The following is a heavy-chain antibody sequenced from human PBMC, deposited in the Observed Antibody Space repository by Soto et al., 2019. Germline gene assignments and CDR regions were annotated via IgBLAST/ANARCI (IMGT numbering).Heavy chain of an antibody. V-gene: IGHV1-3*01. CDR3: ARSALYYYDSSGKFDF. CDR1: GYTFTTYA. Sequence: ASVKVSCKASGYTFTTYAMHWVRQAPGQSLEWMGWINAGNDNTKYSQKFQGRVTITRDTSASTAYMDLSSLRSEDTALYYCARSALYYYDSSGKFDFWGQGTLVTVSS. D-gene: IGHD3-22*01. CDR2: INAGNDNT. J-gene: IGHJ4*02.